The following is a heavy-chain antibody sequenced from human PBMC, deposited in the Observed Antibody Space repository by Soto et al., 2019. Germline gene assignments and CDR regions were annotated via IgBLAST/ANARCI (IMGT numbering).Heavy chain of an antibody. D-gene: IGHD3-16*02. J-gene: IGHJ6*04. CDR3: ARTSGPLTLIGSSTDV. Sequence: GASVKVSCKASGYTFTSYGISWVRQAPGQRLEWMGWINAGNGNTKYSQKFQGRVTITRDTSASTAYMELSSLRSEDTAVYYCARTSGPLTLIGSSTDVWGKGTTVTVSS. V-gene: IGHV1-3*01. CDR1: GYTFTSYG. CDR2: INAGNGNT.